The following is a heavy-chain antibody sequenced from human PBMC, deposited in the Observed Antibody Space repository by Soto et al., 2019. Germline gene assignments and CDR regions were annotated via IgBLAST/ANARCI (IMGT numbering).Heavy chain of an antibody. V-gene: IGHV4-4*02. CDR2: IYHSGKT. Sequence: ETLSLTCAVSGGSISSINWWSWVRQPPGKGLEWLGEIYHSGKTKYNPSLKSRVTISVDKSKNQFSLILSSVTAADTSVYYCARGRIRGYSYWGYWGQGTLVTVSS. J-gene: IGHJ4*02. D-gene: IGHD5-18*01. CDR1: GGSISSINW. CDR3: ARGRIRGYSYWGY.